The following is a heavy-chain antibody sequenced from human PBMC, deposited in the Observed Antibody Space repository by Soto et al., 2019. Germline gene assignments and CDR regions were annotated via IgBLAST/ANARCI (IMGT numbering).Heavy chain of an antibody. CDR1: GYTFTSYA. D-gene: IGHD6-19*01. J-gene: IGHJ4*02. Sequence: ASVKVSCKASGYTFTSYAMHWVRQAPGQRLEWMGWINAGNGNTKYSQKFQGRVTITRDTSASTAYMELSSLRSEDTAVYYCARVSAAVAGSTLDYWGQGTLVTVS. CDR2: INAGNGNT. CDR3: ARVSAAVAGSTLDY. V-gene: IGHV1-3*01.